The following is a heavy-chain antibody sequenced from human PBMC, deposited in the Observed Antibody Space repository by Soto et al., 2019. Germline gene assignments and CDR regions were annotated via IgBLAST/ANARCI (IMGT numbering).Heavy chain of an antibody. CDR2: ISSSSSYI. V-gene: IGHV3-21*01. J-gene: IGHJ4*02. CDR1: GFTFSSYS. Sequence: GRSLRLSCAASGFTFSSYSMNWVRQAPGKGLEWVSSISSSSSYIYYADSVKGRFTISGDNAKNSLYLQMNSLRAEDTAVYYCAREASGGGYYFDYWGQGTLVTVSS. CDR3: AREASGGGYYFDY. D-gene: IGHD2-15*01.